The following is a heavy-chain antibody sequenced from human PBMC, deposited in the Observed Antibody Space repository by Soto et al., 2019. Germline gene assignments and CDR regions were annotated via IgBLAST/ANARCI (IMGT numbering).Heavy chain of an antibody. CDR1: GASLSRYY. J-gene: IGHJ5*02. CDR3: VRDGTKNLRDRFEP. V-gene: IGHV4-4*07. Sequence: QVVLQESGPGVVKPSDTLSLTCNVSGASLSRYYWSWIRQPPGKGLEWIGRIYATGDTDYNHSLKSRISMSVDMSKKQFSLTLRSVTAADTAIYYCVRDGTKNLRDRFEPWGRGILVTVSS. CDR2: IYATGDT. D-gene: IGHD1-26*01.